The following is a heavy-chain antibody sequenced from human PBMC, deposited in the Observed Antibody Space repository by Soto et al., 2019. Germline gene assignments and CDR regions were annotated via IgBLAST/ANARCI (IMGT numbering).Heavy chain of an antibody. J-gene: IGHJ4*02. CDR3: AYDHRH. CDR1: GFTFSSYA. V-gene: IGHV3-23*01. Sequence: EVQLLESGGGLVQPRASLRPSCAASGFTFSSYAMSWVRQAPGKGLAWVSAISGSGGTTYYADSVQGRFPISRDNAKNTLYLQMHSMRAGDTAVYYCAYDHRHWGQGTLVAVSS. CDR2: ISGSGGTT.